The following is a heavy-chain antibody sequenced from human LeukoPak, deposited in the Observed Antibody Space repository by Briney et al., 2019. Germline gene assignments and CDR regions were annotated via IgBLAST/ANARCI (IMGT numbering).Heavy chain of an antibody. Sequence: GGSLRLSCAASGFTVSSNYMSWVRQAPGKGLEWVSVIYSGGSTYYADSVKGRFTISRDNSKNTLYLQMDSLRAEDTAVYYCAKYKSSGWYYFDYWSQGTLVTVSS. J-gene: IGHJ4*02. CDR3: AKYKSSGWYYFDY. CDR2: IYSGGST. CDR1: GFTVSSNY. V-gene: IGHV3-53*01. D-gene: IGHD6-19*01.